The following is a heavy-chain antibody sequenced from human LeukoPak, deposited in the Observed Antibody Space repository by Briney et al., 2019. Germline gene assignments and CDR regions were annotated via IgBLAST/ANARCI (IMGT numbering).Heavy chain of an antibody. J-gene: IGHJ3*02. CDR1: GYRFTSYW. CDR2: IYPGDSDI. CDR3: PRSCSSTSCYLTDACDM. D-gene: IGHD2-2*01. Sequence: GESLKISCKGSGYRFTSYWIVWVRQMPGKGLEWMGIIYPGDSDIRYSPSFQGQVIISADKSISTAYLQWSSLKGSDTAIYYFPRSCSSTSCYLTDACDMWGQGTMVTVSS. V-gene: IGHV5-51*01.